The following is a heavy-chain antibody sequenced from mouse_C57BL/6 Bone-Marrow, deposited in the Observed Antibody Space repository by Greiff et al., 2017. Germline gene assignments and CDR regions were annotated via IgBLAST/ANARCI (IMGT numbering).Heavy chain of an antibody. D-gene: IGHD2-3*01. Sequence: QVQLQQPGAELVRPGTSVKLSCKASGYTFTSYWMHWVKQRPGQGLEWIGVIDPSDSYTNYNQKFKGKATLTVDTSSSTAYTQLSSLTSEDSAVYYCARGDDPYYFDYWGQGTTLTVSS. J-gene: IGHJ2*01. CDR2: IDPSDSYT. CDR1: GYTFTSYW. CDR3: ARGDDPYYFDY. V-gene: IGHV1-59*01.